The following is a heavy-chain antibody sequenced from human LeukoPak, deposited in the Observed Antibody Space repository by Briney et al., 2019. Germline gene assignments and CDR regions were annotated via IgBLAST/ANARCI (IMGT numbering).Heavy chain of an antibody. D-gene: IGHD5-18*01. J-gene: IGHJ5*02. V-gene: IGHV3-30-3*01. Sequence: GGSLRLSCAASGFTFSSYAMHWVRQAPGKGLEWVAVISYDGSNKYYADSVKGRFTISRDNAKNALWLQMNSLRVEDTALYYCARGGSTYGAVSVPWGQGTPVTVSS. CDR3: ARGGSTYGAVSVP. CDR1: GFTFSSYA. CDR2: ISYDGSNK.